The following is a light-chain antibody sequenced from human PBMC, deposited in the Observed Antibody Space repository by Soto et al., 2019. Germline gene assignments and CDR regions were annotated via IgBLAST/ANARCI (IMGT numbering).Light chain of an antibody. CDR2: GAS. CDR1: QSVRSN. Sequence: EVVMTQSPATLSVSPGERVTLSCRASQSVRSNLAWYQQKPGQSPRLLIYGASSRATGIPDRFSGSGSGTDFTLTISRLEPEDFAVYYCQQYGSSLALTFGGGTKVDIK. CDR3: QQYGSSLALT. J-gene: IGKJ4*01. V-gene: IGKV3-20*01.